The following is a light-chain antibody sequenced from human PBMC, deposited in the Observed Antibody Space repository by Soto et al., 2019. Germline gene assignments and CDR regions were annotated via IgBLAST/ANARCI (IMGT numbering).Light chain of an antibody. Sequence: QSALTQPASVSGSPGQSLTISCTGTSSDVGGYNYVSWYQHHPGKAPKLMLYDVNNRPSGVSNRFFGSKSGNTASLTISGLQAEDEADYYCSSYSSSSLYVFGTATKLTVL. CDR1: SSDVGGYNY. CDR2: DVN. V-gene: IGLV2-14*03. CDR3: SSYSSSSLYV. J-gene: IGLJ1*01.